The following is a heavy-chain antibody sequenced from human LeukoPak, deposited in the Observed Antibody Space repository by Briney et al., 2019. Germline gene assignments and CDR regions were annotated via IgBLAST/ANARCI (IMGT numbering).Heavy chain of an antibody. CDR1: GYTFTGYY. CDR3: AREDRSNWYFDL. CDR2: ISAYNGNT. Sequence: ASVKVSCKASGYTFTGYYMHWVRQAPGQGLEWMGWISAYNGNTNYAQKLQGRVTMTTDTSTSTAYMELRSLRSDDTAVYYCAREDRSNWYFDLWGRGTLVTVSS. J-gene: IGHJ2*01. V-gene: IGHV1-18*04.